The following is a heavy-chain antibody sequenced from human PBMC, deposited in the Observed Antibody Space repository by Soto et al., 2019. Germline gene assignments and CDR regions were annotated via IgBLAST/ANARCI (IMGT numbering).Heavy chain of an antibody. CDR1: GFTFSSYA. D-gene: IGHD1-26*01. Sequence: GGSLRLSCAASGFTFSSYAMSWVRQAPGKGLEWVSAISGSGGSTYYADSVEGRFTISRDNSKNTLYLQMNSLRAEDTAVYYCAKGWELLGWLDYWGQGTLVTVSS. J-gene: IGHJ4*02. CDR2: ISGSGGST. CDR3: AKGWELLGWLDY. V-gene: IGHV3-23*01.